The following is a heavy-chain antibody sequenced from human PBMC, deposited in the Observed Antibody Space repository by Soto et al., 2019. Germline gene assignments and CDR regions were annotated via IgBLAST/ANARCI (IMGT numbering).Heavy chain of an antibody. CDR2: ISAYNGNT. D-gene: IGHD2-2*01. CDR3: ARIYCSSTSCFPIDYGMDV. V-gene: IGHV1-18*01. CDR1: GYTFTSYG. J-gene: IGHJ6*02. Sequence: QVPLVQSGAEVKKPGASVKVSCKASGYTFTSYGISWVRQAPGQGLEWMGWISAYNGNTNYAQKLQGRVTMTTDTSTSTAYMELRSPRSDDTAVYYCARIYCSSTSCFPIDYGMDVWGQGTTVTVSS.